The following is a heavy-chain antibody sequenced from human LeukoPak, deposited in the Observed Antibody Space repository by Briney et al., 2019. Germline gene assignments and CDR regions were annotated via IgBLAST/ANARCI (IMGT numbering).Heavy chain of an antibody. CDR1: GYIFTGYY. Sequence: ASVKVSCKASGYIFTGYYIHWVRQAPGQGLEWMGWINPNSGDTKYAQKLQGRVTMTTDTSTSTAYMELRSLRSDDTAVYYCARVVVRAVAGTRWFDPWGQGTLVTVSS. V-gene: IGHV1-2*02. D-gene: IGHD6-19*01. J-gene: IGHJ5*02. CDR2: INPNSGDT. CDR3: ARVVVRAVAGTRWFDP.